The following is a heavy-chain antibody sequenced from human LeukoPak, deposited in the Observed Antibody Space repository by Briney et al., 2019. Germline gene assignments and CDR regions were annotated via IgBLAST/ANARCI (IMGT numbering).Heavy chain of an antibody. J-gene: IGHJ4*02. CDR2: ISYDGSNK. CDR1: GFTFSSYA. Sequence: PGGSLRLSCAASGFTFSSYAMHWVRQAPGKGLEWVAVISYDGSNKYYADSVKGRFTISRDNSKNTLYLQMNSLRAEDTAVYYCARSKVAVVPAALDYWGQGALVTVSS. CDR3: ARSKVAVVPAALDY. D-gene: IGHD2-2*01. V-gene: IGHV3-30-3*01.